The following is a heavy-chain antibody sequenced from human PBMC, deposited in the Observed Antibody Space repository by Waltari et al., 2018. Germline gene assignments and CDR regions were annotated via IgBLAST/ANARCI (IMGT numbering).Heavy chain of an antibody. Sequence: GASVQVSCKASGYTFTGYYIHWVRQAPGQGLEWMGWINPSSGGTNYAQKFQGRITVTRDTSISTAYMDLSGLRSDDTAVYYCARDSNTWRGNFDYWGQGTLVTVSS. CDR3: ARDSNTWRGNFDY. D-gene: IGHD6-13*01. V-gene: IGHV1-2*02. CDR2: INPSSGGT. J-gene: IGHJ4*02. CDR1: GYTFTGYY.